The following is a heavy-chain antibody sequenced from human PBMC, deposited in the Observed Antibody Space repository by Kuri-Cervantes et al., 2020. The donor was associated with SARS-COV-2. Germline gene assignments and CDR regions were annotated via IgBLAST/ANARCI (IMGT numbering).Heavy chain of an antibody. CDR2: INPSGGST. CDR1: GYTFTSYY. J-gene: IGHJ4*02. V-gene: IGHV1-46*01. Sequence: ASVKVSCKASGYTFTSYYMHWVRQAPGQGLEWMGIINPSGGSTSYARKFQGRVTMTRDTSTSTVYMELSSLRSEDTAVYYCARDWGQSRYDFWSGYALGYWGQGTLVTVSS. D-gene: IGHD3-3*01. CDR3: ARDWGQSRYDFWSGYALGY.